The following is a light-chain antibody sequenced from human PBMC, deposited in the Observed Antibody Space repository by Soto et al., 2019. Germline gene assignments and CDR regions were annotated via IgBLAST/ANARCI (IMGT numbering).Light chain of an antibody. CDR1: QDIRNY. CDR3: LQDRSHFWT. Sequence: AIQVTQSPTSRSASVGDRVTITCRSSQDIRNYLGWYHQKPGKAPQLLIYGASSLQRGDSSRFSGSGFGTDFTLTISSLQPEDSATYYCLQDRSHFWTLGQGTKVDIK. V-gene: IGKV1-6*01. CDR2: GAS. J-gene: IGKJ1*01.